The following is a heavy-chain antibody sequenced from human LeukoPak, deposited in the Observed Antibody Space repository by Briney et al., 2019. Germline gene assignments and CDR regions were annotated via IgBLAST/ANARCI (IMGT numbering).Heavy chain of an antibody. D-gene: IGHD3-3*01. V-gene: IGHV3-23*01. CDR3: AKVIDDFWSGPQDY. CDR1: GFTFSGFA. CDR2: ISGSGGST. Sequence: GGSLRLSCAASGFTFSGFAMSWVRQAPGKGLEWISFISGSGGSTDYADSVKGRFTISRDNSKNTLYLQMNSLRAEDTAVYYCAKVIDDFWSGPQDYWGQGTLVTVSS. J-gene: IGHJ4*02.